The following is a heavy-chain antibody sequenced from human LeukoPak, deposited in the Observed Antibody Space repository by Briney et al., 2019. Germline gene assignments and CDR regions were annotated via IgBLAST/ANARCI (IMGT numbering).Heavy chain of an antibody. CDR3: ARGEAYSNYEDY. CDR2: ISAYNGAT. D-gene: IGHD4-11*01. J-gene: IGHJ4*02. CDR1: GYTFTRYG. Sequence: ASVEVSCKASGYTFTRYGISWVRQAPGQGLEWMGWISAYNGATNYAQKLQDRVTMTTDTSTSTAYMELRSLRSDDTAVYYCARGEAYSNYEDYWGQGTLVTVSS. V-gene: IGHV1-18*01.